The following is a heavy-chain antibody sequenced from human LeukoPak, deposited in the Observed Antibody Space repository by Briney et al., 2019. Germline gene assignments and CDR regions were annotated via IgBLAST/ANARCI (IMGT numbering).Heavy chain of an antibody. D-gene: IGHD3-22*01. J-gene: IGHJ4*02. CDR1: GFTFSSYE. Sequence: PGGSLRLSCAASGFTFSSYEMNWVRQAPGKGLEWVSYISSSGNTIYYADSVKGRFTISRDNSKNTLYLQMNSLRAEDTAVYYCAGDSSGYPADYWGQGTLVTVSS. V-gene: IGHV3-48*03. CDR3: AGDSSGYPADY. CDR2: ISSSGNTI.